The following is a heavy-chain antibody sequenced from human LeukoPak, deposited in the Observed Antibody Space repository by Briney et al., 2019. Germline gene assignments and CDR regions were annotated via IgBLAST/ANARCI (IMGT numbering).Heavy chain of an antibody. D-gene: IGHD2-21*02. J-gene: IGHJ4*02. Sequence: GGSLSLSCAASGFTFSSYWMSWVRPAPGKGLEWVANIKKDGSEKYYVDSVKGRFTISRDNAKKSLYLQMISLRAEDTAVYYCARNRDSNWGQGTLVTVSS. V-gene: IGHV3-7*04. CDR2: IKKDGSEK. CDR1: GFTFSSYW. CDR3: ARNRDSN.